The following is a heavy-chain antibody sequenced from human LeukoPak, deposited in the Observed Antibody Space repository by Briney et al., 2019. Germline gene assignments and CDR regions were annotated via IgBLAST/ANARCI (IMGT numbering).Heavy chain of an antibody. CDR2: IWYDGSNK. D-gene: IGHD1-26*01. J-gene: IGHJ4*02. CDR1: GFTFITYG. Sequence: PGRSLRLSCAASGFTFITYGMHWVRQAPGKGLEWVAVIWYDGSNKYYADSVKGRFTISRDNSKNTLYLQMNSLRAEDTAVYYCAREHDSGSYPDYWGQGTLVTVSS. V-gene: IGHV3-33*08. CDR3: AREHDSGSYPDY.